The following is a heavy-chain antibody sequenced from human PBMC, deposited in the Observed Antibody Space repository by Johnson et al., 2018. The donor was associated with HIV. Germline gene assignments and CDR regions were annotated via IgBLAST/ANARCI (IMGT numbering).Heavy chain of an antibody. CDR1: GFTFSNAW. Sequence: VQLVASGGGLVQPGGSLRVSCAASGFTFSNAWINWVRQAPGKGLEWVGRIRSKTDGGTTEYAAPVKGRFTISRDDSKNTLYLQMNSLKTEDTAVYYCSTDVTDTVTTYYNAFDVWGQGTMITVSS. CDR3: STDVTDTVTTYYNAFDV. D-gene: IGHD4-11*01. CDR2: IRSKTDGGTT. J-gene: IGHJ3*01. V-gene: IGHV3-15*01.